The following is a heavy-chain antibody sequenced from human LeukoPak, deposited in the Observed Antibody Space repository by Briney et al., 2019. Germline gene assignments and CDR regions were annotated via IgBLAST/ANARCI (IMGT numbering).Heavy chain of an antibody. CDR3: ARDFDFRGTFYYFDY. CDR1: GFTFSSYE. V-gene: IGHV3-48*03. CDR2: ISSSGSTI. D-gene: IGHD3-3*01. J-gene: IGHJ4*02. Sequence: GGSLRLSCAASGFTFSSYEMNWVRQAPGKGLEWVPYISSSGSTIYYADSVKGRFTISRDNAKNSLYLQMNSLRAEDTAVYYCARDFDFRGTFYYFDYWGQGTLVTVSS.